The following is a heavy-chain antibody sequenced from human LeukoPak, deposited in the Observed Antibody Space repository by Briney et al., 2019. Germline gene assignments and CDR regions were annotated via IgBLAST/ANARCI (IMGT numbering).Heavy chain of an antibody. CDR3: GHFRLDNFDY. Sequence: TSETLSLTCAVYGGSFSGYYWSWIRQPPGKGLEWIGSIYYSGSTYYNPSLKSRVTISVDTSKNQFSLKLSSVTAADTAVYYCGHFRLDNFDYWGQGTLVTVSS. D-gene: IGHD3-3*02. CDR1: GGSFSGYY. V-gene: IGHV4-34*01. J-gene: IGHJ4*02. CDR2: IYYSGST.